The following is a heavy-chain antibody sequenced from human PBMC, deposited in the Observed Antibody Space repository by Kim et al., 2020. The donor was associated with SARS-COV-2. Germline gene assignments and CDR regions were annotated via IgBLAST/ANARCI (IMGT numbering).Heavy chain of an antibody. J-gene: IGHJ4*02. CDR1: GFVFSSHW. D-gene: IGHD3-16*01. V-gene: IGHV3-7*01. CDR3: ARGSAWGWDS. Sequence: GGSLRLSCAASGFVFSSHWINWVRQAPGKGLEWVGCIKQDGSKKSSVDSVKGRFTISRDNAQNSLYLQMNSLRAEDTAVYYCARGSAWGWDSCVQGTLLT. CDR2: IKQDGSKK.